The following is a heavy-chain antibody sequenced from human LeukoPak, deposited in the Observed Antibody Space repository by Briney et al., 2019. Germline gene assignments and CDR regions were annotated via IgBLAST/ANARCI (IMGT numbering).Heavy chain of an antibody. D-gene: IGHD3-22*01. Sequence: GGSLRLSCAASGFTFSSYEMNWVRQAPGKGLEWVSYISSSGSTIYYADSVKGRFTISRDNAKNSLYLQMNSLRAEDTALYHCARDHYYYDSSGYYGSDYWGQGTLVTVSS. CDR2: ISSSGSTI. V-gene: IGHV3-48*03. J-gene: IGHJ4*02. CDR1: GFTFSSYE. CDR3: ARDHYYYDSSGYYGSDY.